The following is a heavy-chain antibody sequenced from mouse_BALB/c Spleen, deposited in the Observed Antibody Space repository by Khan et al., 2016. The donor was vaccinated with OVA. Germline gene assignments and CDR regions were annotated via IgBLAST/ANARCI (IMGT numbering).Heavy chain of an antibody. V-gene: IGHV1-7*01. J-gene: IGHJ2*01. CDR2: INPTSGYT. CDR1: GYTFTSYW. CDR3: ARDRIDY. Sequence: QIQLVQSGAELAKPGASVKMSCKASGYTFTSYWMHWIKQRPGKGLEWIGYINPTSGYTDYNQKFKDKATLTADKSSSTAYMQLSSLTSDDSAVYYCARDRIDYWGQGTALTVSS.